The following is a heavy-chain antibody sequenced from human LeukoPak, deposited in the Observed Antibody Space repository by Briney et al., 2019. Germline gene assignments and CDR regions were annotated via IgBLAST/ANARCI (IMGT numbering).Heavy chain of an antibody. D-gene: IGHD5-12*01. V-gene: IGHV4-59*01. CDR1: GGSISSYY. J-gene: IGHJ4*02. CDR2: IYYSGST. Sequence: PSETLSLTCTVSGGSISSYYWSWIRQPPGKGLEWIGYIYYSGSTNYNPSLKSRVTISVDTSKNQFSLKLSSVTAADTAVYYCALTSGYANFDYWGQGTLVTVSS. CDR3: ALTSGYANFDY.